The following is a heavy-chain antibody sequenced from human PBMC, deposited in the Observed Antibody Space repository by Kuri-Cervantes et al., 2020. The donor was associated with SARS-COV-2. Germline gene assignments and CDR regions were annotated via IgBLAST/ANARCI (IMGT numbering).Heavy chain of an antibody. J-gene: IGHJ2*01. CDR1: GFTFSSYA. Sequence: GGSLRLSCAASGFTFSSYAMHWVRQAPGKALQWVSSISGSGSYMYYADSVKGRFTVSRDSAKNSLYLQMNSLRAEDTAVYYCARRSVVTAPNWYFDLWGRGTLVTVSS. CDR3: ARRSVVTAPNWYFDL. D-gene: IGHD4-23*01. V-gene: IGHV3-21*01. CDR2: ISGSGSYM.